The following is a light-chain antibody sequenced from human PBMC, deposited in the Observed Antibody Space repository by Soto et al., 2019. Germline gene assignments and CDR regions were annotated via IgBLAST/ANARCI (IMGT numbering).Light chain of an antibody. CDR2: AAS. CDR1: QAINNY. Sequence: DLQMTQSPSSLSASVGDRVAITCRASQAINNYLAWYQKKKGKFPKLLIYAASTLHPGVPSRLSGSGSGTDLTLTISSMQNEEVATYYCQKYNSDPLTFGPGTRLEI. J-gene: IGKJ5*01. CDR3: QKYNSDPLT. V-gene: IGKV1-27*01.